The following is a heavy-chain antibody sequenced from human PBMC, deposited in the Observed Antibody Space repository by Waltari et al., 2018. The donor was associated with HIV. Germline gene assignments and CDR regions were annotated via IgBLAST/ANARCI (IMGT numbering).Heavy chain of an antibody. CDR3: TVGKSSGYY. J-gene: IGHJ4*02. V-gene: IGHV3-15*01. CDR2: IKSKTEGWTT. D-gene: IGHD3-22*01. Sequence: EVQLVESGGGLVKPGGSLRLSCAASGVSFSDVWLNWVRQALGQGLEWVGQIKSKTEGWTTDYAAPVKGRFTISRDDSKNMLFLEMNSLNTDDTASYYCTVGKSSGYYWGQGTLVTVSS. CDR1: GVSFSDVW.